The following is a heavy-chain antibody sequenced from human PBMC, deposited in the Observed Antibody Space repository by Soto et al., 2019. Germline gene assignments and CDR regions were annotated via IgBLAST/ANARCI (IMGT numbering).Heavy chain of an antibody. J-gene: IGHJ1*01. CDR1: WFTSNHNW. Sequence: GASLKISCKGSWFTSNHNWIAWVRQMPGKGLEWMGIIYPSDSDTRYSPSFQGQVTISADKSISTAYLQWTSLKASDTATYYCAAAIGVTESAYFHHWGQGTRVTVSS. V-gene: IGHV5-51*01. D-gene: IGHD6-19*01. CDR3: AAAIGVTESAYFHH. CDR2: IYPSDSDT.